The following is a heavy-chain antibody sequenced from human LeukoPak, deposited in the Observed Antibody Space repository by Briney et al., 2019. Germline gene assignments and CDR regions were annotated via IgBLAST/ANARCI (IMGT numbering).Heavy chain of an antibody. CDR1: GFTFSSYA. V-gene: IGHV3-30-3*01. CDR2: ISYDGSNK. J-gene: IGHJ4*02. Sequence: TGGSLRLSCAASGFTFSSYAMHWVRQAPGKGLEWVAVISYDGSNKYYADSVKGRFTISRDNSKNTLYLQMNSLRAEDTAVYYCARAHYFDYWGQGTLVTVSS. CDR3: ARAHYFDY.